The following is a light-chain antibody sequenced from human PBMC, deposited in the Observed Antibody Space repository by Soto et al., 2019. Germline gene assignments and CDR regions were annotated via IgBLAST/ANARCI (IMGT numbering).Light chain of an antibody. CDR2: KAS. CDR1: QTISSW. CDR3: QHYNSYSEA. Sequence: EIQMTQSPGALSVSVGGGCTRTCRASQTISSWLAWYQQKPGKAPKLLIYKASTLKSGVPSRFSGSGSGTEFTLTISSLQPDDFATYYCQHYNSYSEAFGQGTKVDI. J-gene: IGKJ1*01. V-gene: IGKV1-5*03.